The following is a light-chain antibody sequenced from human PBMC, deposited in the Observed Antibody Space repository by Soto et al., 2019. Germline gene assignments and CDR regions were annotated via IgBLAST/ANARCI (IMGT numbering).Light chain of an antibody. J-gene: IGLJ3*02. V-gene: IGLV1-47*01. CDR3: AAWDDSLSSPV. Sequence: QSVLTQPPSASGTPGQRVTISCSGSNSNIGINYVYWYQQLPGTAPKLLIYRNNQRPSGVPDRFSGSKSGTSASLAISGLRSDDEADYYCAAWDDSLSSPVFGGGTKVTVL. CDR1: NSNIGINY. CDR2: RNN.